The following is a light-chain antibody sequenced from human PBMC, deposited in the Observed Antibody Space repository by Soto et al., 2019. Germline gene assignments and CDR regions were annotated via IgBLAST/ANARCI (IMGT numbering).Light chain of an antibody. CDR2: AVT. Sequence: SVLTQPASVSGSPAQSITISCTGTSSDVGGYNYVSWYQQHPVKAPKLMIYAVTNRPSGVSDRFSGSKSGNTASLTISGLQAEDEADYYCSSYTSSSTPYVFGTGTKVTVL. CDR1: SSDVGGYNY. V-gene: IGLV2-14*01. CDR3: SSYTSSSTPYV. J-gene: IGLJ1*01.